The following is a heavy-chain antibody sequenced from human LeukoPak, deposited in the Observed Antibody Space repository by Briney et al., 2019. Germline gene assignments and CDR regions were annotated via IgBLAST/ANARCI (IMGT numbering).Heavy chain of an antibody. J-gene: IGHJ4*02. CDR3: AKALPSYPDILTGPIDY. CDR1: GFTFSSYW. D-gene: IGHD3-9*01. Sequence: GGSLRLSCAASGFTFSSYWMSWVRQAPGKGLEWVANIKQDGSEKYYVDSVKGRFTIARDNAKNSLYLQMNRLRAEDTALYYCAKALPSYPDILTGPIDYWGQGTLVTVSS. V-gene: IGHV3-7*03. CDR2: IKQDGSEK.